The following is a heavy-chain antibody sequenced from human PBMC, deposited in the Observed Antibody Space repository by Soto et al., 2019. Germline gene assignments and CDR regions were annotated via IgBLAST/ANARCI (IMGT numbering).Heavy chain of an antibody. V-gene: IGHV4-30-4*01. CDR2: IYYSGST. Sequence: SETLSLTCTVSGGSISSGDYYWSWIRQPPGKGLEWIGYIYYSGSTYYNPSLKSRVTISVDTSKNQFSLKLSSVTAADTAVYYFASLSMVRGVLYGMDVWGQGTTVTVSS. D-gene: IGHD3-10*01. CDR1: GGSISSGDYY. CDR3: ASLSMVRGVLYGMDV. J-gene: IGHJ6*02.